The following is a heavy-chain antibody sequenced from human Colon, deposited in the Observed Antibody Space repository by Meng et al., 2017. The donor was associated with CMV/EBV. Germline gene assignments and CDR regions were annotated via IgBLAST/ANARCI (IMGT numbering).Heavy chain of an antibody. CDR1: GDSIISNNW. J-gene: IGHJ4*02. D-gene: IGHD1-26*01. CDR3: ARHGGSYFDY. CDR2: IYYSGST. Sequence: LTCAVSGDSIISNNWWTWVRQTPGKGLEWIGEIYYSGSTYYNPSLKSRVTISVDTSKNQFSLKLSSVTAADTAVYYCARHGGSYFDYWGQGTLVTVSS. V-gene: IGHV4-4*02.